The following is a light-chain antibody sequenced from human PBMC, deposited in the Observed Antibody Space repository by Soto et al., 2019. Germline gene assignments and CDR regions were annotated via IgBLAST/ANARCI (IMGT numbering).Light chain of an antibody. CDR3: QQSYSIPIT. CDR2: AAS. J-gene: IGKJ5*01. CDR1: QSISRF. Sequence: DIQMTHSPSSLSASVGARVTITCRASQSISRFLHWYQQKQGKAPKLMINAASSLQSGVPSRFSGSGSGTDCTLTISSLQPEDVTRYYCQQSYSIPITFVQGTRLEIK. V-gene: IGKV1-39*01.